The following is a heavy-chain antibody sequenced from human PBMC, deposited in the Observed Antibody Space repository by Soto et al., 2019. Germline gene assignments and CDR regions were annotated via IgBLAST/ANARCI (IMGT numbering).Heavy chain of an antibody. CDR2: ISAYNGTA. CDR1: GYTFTSYG. J-gene: IGHJ4*02. Sequence: ASVKVSCKASGYTFTSYGISWVRQAPGQGLEWMGWISAYNGTANYAQKFQGRVTITADKSTSTAYMELSSLRSEDTAVYYCARRTHRYDSSDYFDYWGQGTLVTVSS. D-gene: IGHD3-22*01. CDR3: ARRTHRYDSSDYFDY. V-gene: IGHV1-18*04.